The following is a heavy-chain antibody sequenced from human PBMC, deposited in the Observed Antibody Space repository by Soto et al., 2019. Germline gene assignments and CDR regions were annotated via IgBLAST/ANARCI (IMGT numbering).Heavy chain of an antibody. V-gene: IGHV4-31*03. CDR2: IYYSGST. J-gene: IGHJ5*02. CDR3: AREGIAAAGRGGWFDP. Sequence: SETLSLTCTVSGGSISSGGYYWSWIRQHPGKGLEWIGYIYYSGSTYYNPSLKSRVTISVDTSKNQFSLKLSSVTAADTAVYYCAREGIAAAGRGGWFDPWGQGTLVTVSS. CDR1: GGSISSGGYY. D-gene: IGHD6-13*01.